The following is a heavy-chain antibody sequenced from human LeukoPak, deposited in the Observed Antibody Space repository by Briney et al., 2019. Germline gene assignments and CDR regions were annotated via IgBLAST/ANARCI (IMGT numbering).Heavy chain of an antibody. Sequence: GESLKISCKGPGYRFTNYWIGWVRQMPGKGLEWIGLIYPADSDTRNSSSVQGQVTISADKSNSTAYLQWRSLKASDTSIYVCSRGNRERTADGIHIWGQGTKVTVSS. CDR3: SRGNRERTADGIHI. D-gene: IGHD5-24*01. J-gene: IGHJ3*02. CDR1: GYRFTNYW. CDR2: IYPADSDT. V-gene: IGHV5-51*01.